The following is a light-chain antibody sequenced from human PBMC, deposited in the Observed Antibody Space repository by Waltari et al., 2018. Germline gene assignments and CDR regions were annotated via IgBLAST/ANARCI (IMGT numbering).Light chain of an antibody. CDR3: QQYNNWPRT. V-gene: IGKV3-15*01. J-gene: IGKJ2*01. Sequence: ETVMTQSPATLSVSPGERVTLSCRASQDVTNRLVWFQQKPGQAPRLLMFDATTRATDFPGRFSGSGSGTEFTLTISSLQSEDFAVYYCQQYNNWPRTFGQGTKLEI. CDR2: DAT. CDR1: QDVTNR.